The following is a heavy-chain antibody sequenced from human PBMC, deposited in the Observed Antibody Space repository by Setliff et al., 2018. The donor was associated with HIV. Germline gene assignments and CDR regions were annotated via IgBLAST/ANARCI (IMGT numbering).Heavy chain of an antibody. CDR1: GDTFNSYT. V-gene: IGHV1-69*17. CDR2: IIPMFNIA. Sequence: VKVSCKASGDTFNSYTVSWVRQAPGQGLEWMGGIIPMFNIANYAQKFQGRVTITADKSTSTAYMELSSLRSEDTAVYYCARPQWELGVDYYGMDVWGQGTTVTVSS. CDR3: ARPQWELGVDYYGMDV. J-gene: IGHJ6*02. D-gene: IGHD1-26*01.